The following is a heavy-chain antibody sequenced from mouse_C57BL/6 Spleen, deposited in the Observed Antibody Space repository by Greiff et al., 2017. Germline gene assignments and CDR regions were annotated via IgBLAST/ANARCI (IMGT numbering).Heavy chain of an antibody. CDR3: TTYYGNFDY. D-gene: IGHD2-1*01. CDR1: GFNIKDDY. J-gene: IGHJ2*01. V-gene: IGHV14-4*01. CDR2: IDPENGDT. Sequence: VQLQQSGAELVRPGASVKLSCTASGFNIKDDYMHWVKQRPEQGLEWIGWIDPENGDTEYASKFQGKATITADTSSNTDYLQLISLTSEDPAVYYCTTYYGNFDYWGQGTTLTVSS.